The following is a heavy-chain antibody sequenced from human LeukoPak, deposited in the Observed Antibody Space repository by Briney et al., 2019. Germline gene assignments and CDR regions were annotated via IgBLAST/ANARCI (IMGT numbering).Heavy chain of an antibody. CDR1: GGSFSGSY. D-gene: IGHD3-10*01. CDR2: INHSGST. J-gene: IGHJ4*02. Sequence: PSETLSLTCAVYGGSFSGSYWSWIRHPPGKRLEWIGEINHSGSTNYNPSLKSRVTISVDTSKNQFSLKLSSVTAADTAVYYCARAYYYGSGSYYYYWGQGTLVTVSS. CDR3: ARAYYYGSGSYYYY. V-gene: IGHV4-34*01.